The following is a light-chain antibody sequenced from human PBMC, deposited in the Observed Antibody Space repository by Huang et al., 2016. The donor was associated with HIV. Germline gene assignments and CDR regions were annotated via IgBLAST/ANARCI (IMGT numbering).Light chain of an antibody. J-gene: IGKJ3*01. CDR2: NAS. V-gene: IGKV3-15*01. CDR3: HQYNNWPPRDT. Sequence: IIMTQSPATLSVSPGEGATLSCRASQSGSSNLAWYQQRPGQAPRLLVYNASTRATGIPVRFSGSGSGTEFTLNISSLQSEDFAVYYCHQYNNWPPRDTFGPGTKMEIK. CDR1: QSGSSN.